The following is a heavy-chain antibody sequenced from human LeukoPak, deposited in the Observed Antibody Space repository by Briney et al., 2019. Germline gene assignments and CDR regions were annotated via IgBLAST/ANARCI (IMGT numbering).Heavy chain of an antibody. CDR3: AKALGDYYDSSDDAFDI. D-gene: IGHD3-22*01. V-gene: IGHV3-30*18. J-gene: IGHJ3*02. Sequence: GGSLRLSCAASGFTFSDYYMNWIRQAPGKGLEWVAVISYDGSNKYYADSVKGRFTISRDNSKNTLYLQMNSLRAEDTAVYYCAKALGDYYDSSDDAFDIWGQGTMVTVSS. CDR1: GFTFSDYY. CDR2: ISYDGSNK.